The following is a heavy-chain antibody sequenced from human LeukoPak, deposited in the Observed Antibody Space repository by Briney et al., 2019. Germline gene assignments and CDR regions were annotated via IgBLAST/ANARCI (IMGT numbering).Heavy chain of an antibody. Sequence: SENLSRNCTVSGGSISSSSYYWGWIRQPPGKGLEWVGSIYYSGSTYNNPSLKSLVTITVATSKNQFPLKLSSVTAADTAVYYCATLSRWDDDDSSGTARYWGQGTLVTVSS. J-gene: IGHJ4*02. CDR1: GGSISSSSYY. V-gene: IGHV4-39*01. CDR3: ATLSRWDDDDSSGTARY. D-gene: IGHD3-22*01. CDR2: IYYSGST.